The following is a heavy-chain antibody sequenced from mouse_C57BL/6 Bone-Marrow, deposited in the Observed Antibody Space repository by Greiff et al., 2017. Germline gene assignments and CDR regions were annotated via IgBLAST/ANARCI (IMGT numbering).Heavy chain of an antibody. Sequence: VQLQQSGAELVMPGASVKLSCKASGYTFTSYWMHWVKQRPGQGLEWIGEIDPSDSYTNYNQKFKGKSTLTVDKSSSTAYMQLSSLTSEDSAVXYCARGYGSSPFDYWGQGTTLTVSS. CDR3: ARGYGSSPFDY. CDR2: IDPSDSYT. J-gene: IGHJ2*01. V-gene: IGHV1-69*01. D-gene: IGHD1-1*01. CDR1: GYTFTSYW.